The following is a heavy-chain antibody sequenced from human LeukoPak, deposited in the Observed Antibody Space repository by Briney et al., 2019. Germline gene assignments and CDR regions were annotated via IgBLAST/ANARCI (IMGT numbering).Heavy chain of an antibody. CDR1: GYTFTSYD. J-gene: IGHJ4*02. CDR3: ARKGRTTRIGYSGYDFSY. V-gene: IGHV1-8*03. Sequence: ASVKVSCKASGYTFTSYDINWVRQATGQGLEWMGWMNPNSGNTGYAQKFQGRVTITRNTSISTAYMELSSLRSEDTAVYYCARKGRTTRIGYSGYDFSYWGQGTLVTVSS. D-gene: IGHD5-12*01. CDR2: MNPNSGNT.